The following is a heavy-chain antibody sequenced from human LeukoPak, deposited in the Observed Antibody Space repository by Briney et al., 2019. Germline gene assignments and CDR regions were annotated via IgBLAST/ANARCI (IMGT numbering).Heavy chain of an antibody. CDR2: IYSSGNT. V-gene: IGHV4-4*07. J-gene: IGHJ6*02. Sequence: TSETLSLTCTVSGGSISSYYWSCIRQSAGKGLEWIGRIYSSGNTNHNPSLKSRVTMSVDTSKNQFSLKLTSVTAADTAVYYCARGRCSTTSCRYWYYGMDVWGQGTMVTVSS. D-gene: IGHD2-2*01. CDR3: ARGRCSTTSCRYWYYGMDV. CDR1: GGSISSYY.